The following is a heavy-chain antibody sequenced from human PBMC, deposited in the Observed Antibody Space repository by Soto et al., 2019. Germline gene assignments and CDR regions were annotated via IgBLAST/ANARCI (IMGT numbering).Heavy chain of an antibody. Sequence: EVQLVESGGGLVQPGGSLRLSCAASGFTFSNYWMHWVRQTPGKALVWVSRINTDGSSISYADSVKGRFTISRDNANNTLYLQMNSLRAEDTAVYYCARDGGWIDYWGQGTLVTVSS. CDR3: ARDGGWIDY. D-gene: IGHD6-19*01. CDR2: INTDGSSI. J-gene: IGHJ4*02. CDR1: GFTFSNYW. V-gene: IGHV3-74*01.